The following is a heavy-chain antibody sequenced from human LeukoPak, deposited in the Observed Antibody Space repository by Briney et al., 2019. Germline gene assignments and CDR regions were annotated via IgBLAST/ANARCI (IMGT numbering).Heavy chain of an antibody. CDR2: ISYDGSNK. V-gene: IGHV3-30-3*01. CDR1: GFTFSSYA. Sequence: GRSLRLSCAASGFTFSSYAMHWVRQAPGKGLEWVAVISYDGSNKYYADSVKGRFTISRDNSKNTLYLQMNSLRAEDTAVYYCARDCHDFWSGCYGMDVWGQGTTVTVSS. CDR3: ARDCHDFWSGCYGMDV. J-gene: IGHJ6*02. D-gene: IGHD3-3*01.